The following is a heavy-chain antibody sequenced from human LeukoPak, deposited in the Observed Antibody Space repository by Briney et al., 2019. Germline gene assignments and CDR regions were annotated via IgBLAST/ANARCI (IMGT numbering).Heavy chain of an antibody. CDR3: VRDRGTYRPIDY. D-gene: IGHD1-26*01. V-gene: IGHV3-21*04. CDR1: GFTFSGYG. J-gene: IGHJ4*02. CDR2: ISYTGTYI. Sequence: PGGSLRLSCAASGFTFSGYGMHWVRQAPGKGLEWVSSISYTGTYIYYADSVKGRFTISRDNAQNSLYLQMNSLRAEDTAIYYCVRDRGTYRPIDYWGQGTLVTVSS.